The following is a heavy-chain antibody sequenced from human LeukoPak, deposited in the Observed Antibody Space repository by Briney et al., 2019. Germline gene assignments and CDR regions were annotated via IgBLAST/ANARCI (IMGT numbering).Heavy chain of an antibody. V-gene: IGHV1-18*01. Sequence: ASVKVSCKASGYTFSSYGISGVRQAPGQGLEWMGWISGHNGNRNYAQKLQGRVTMTTDTSTSTAYMEVRSLRSDDTAVYYCARRCSSTSCYWYYFDYWGQGTLVTVSS. D-gene: IGHD2-2*01. J-gene: IGHJ4*02. CDR3: ARRCSSTSCYWYYFDY. CDR2: ISGHNGNR. CDR1: GYTFSSYG.